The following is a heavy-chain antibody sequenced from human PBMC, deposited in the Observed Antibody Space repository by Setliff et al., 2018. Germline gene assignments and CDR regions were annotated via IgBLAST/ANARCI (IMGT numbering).Heavy chain of an antibody. V-gene: IGHV3-15*01. CDR1: GITFKNAW. CDR2: IKSSREGATS. D-gene: IGHD4-4*01. CDR3: TTGPRDSRNYLNWFDT. J-gene: IGHJ5*02. Sequence: GGSLRLSCSVSGITFKNAWMTWVRQAPGKGPEWVGRIKSSREGATSDYGAPAKGRFTISRDDSKNMIYLQMNNLKAEDTGFYYCTTGPRDSRNYLNWFDTWGQGTLVTVSS.